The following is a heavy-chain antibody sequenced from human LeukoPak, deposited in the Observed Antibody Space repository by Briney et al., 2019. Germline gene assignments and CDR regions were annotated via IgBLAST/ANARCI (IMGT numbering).Heavy chain of an antibody. V-gene: IGHV5-51*01. D-gene: IGHD3-22*01. Sequence: GESLKISCRGSGYSFTNYWIGWVRQMPGKGLEWMGIIYPGDSHIRLSPSFQGQVTISADKSNSTAYLQWSSLKASDTAMYYCARPYYGASDYWGQGTLVTVSS. J-gene: IGHJ4*02. CDR3: ARPYYGASDY. CDR1: GYSFTNYW. CDR2: IYPGDSHI.